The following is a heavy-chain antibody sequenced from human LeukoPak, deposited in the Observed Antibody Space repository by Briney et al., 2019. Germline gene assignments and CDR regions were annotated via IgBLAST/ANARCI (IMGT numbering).Heavy chain of an antibody. Sequence: SETLSLTCTVSGGSIGISSYYWDWIRQPPGKGLEWIGTIYYGGSTYYNPSLKSRVTISVDTSKNQFSLKLSSVTAADTAVYFCARQDTAGDFDYWGQGTLVTVSS. CDR1: GGSIGISSYY. CDR3: ARQDTAGDFDY. V-gene: IGHV4-39*01. J-gene: IGHJ4*02. CDR2: IYYGGST. D-gene: IGHD5-18*01.